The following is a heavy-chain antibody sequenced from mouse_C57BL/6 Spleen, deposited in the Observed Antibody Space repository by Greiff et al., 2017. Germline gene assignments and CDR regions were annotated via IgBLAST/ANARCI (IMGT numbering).Heavy chain of an antibody. CDR2: ISSGGDYL. D-gene: IGHD1-2*01. CDR3: TREGGTTAFDY. CDR1: GFTFSSYA. Sequence: EVQGVESGEGLVKPGGSLKLSCAASGFTFSSYAMSWVRQTPEKRLEWVAYISSGGDYLYYADTVKGRFTISRDNARNTLYLQMSSLKSEDTAMYYCTREGGTTAFDYWGQGTTLTVSS. J-gene: IGHJ2*01. V-gene: IGHV5-9-1*02.